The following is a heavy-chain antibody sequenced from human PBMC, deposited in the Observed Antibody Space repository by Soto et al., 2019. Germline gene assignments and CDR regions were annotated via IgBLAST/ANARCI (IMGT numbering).Heavy chain of an antibody. CDR2: IYPGDSDT. CDR3: ARHGRGYSGYENNWFDP. CDR1: GYSFTSYW. Sequence: GESLKISCKGSGYSFTSYWIGWVRQMPGKGLEWMGIIYPGDSDTRYSPSFQGQVTISADKTISTAYLQWSSLKASDTAMYYCARHGRGYSGYENNWFDPWGQGTLVTVSS. V-gene: IGHV5-51*01. D-gene: IGHD5-12*01. J-gene: IGHJ5*02.